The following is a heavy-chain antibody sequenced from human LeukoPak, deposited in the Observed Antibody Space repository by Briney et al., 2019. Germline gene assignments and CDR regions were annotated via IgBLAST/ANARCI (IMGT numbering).Heavy chain of an antibody. D-gene: IGHD6-19*01. J-gene: IGHJ4*02. Sequence: SGGSLRLSCAASGFIFSSYSMNWVRQAPGKGLEWVSYISSNSSTIYYADSVKGRFTISRDSVKNSVYLQMNSLRDEDTAVYYCARRAVTGSSYFDYWGQGSLVTVSS. CDR3: ARRAVTGSSYFDY. CDR1: GFIFSSYS. CDR2: ISSNSSTI. V-gene: IGHV3-48*02.